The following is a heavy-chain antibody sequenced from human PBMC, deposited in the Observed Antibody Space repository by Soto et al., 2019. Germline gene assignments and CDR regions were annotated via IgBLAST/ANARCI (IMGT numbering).Heavy chain of an antibody. CDR3: ARHIRGGQWLDFFDY. D-gene: IGHD6-19*01. V-gene: IGHV4-39*01. CDR2: IYYSGST. CDR1: GGSISSSSYY. J-gene: IGHJ4*02. Sequence: SETLSLTCTVSGGSISSSSYYWGWIRQPPGKGLEWIGSIYYSGSTYYNPSLKSRVTISVDTSKNQFSLKLSSVTAADTAVYYCARHIRGGQWLDFFDYWGQGTLVTVSS.